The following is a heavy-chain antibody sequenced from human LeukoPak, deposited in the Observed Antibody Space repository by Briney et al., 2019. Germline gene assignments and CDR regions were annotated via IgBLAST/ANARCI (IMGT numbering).Heavy chain of an antibody. Sequence: SETLSLTCTVSGASISTYYWNWIRQPPGKGLEWIGYIYYSGNTNYNPSLKSRVTISVDMSKNQFSLKLSSVTAADTAVYYCASGGPGHALYWFDPWGQGTLVTVSS. J-gene: IGHJ5*02. D-gene: IGHD3-16*01. CDR1: GASISTYY. CDR2: IYYSGNT. CDR3: ASGGPGHALYWFDP. V-gene: IGHV4-59*12.